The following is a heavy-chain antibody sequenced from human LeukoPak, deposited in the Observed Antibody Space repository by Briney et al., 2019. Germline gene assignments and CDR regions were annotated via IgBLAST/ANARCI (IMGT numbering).Heavy chain of an antibody. J-gene: IGHJ3*02. V-gene: IGHV1-3*01. CDR1: GYTFTSYA. D-gene: IGHD2-2*01. Sequence: ASVKVSCKASGYTFTSYAMHWVRQAPGQRLEWMGWINAGNGNTKYSQKFQGRVTITRDTSASTAYMELSSLRSEDTAVYYCARDVRYCSSTSCYAFDIWGQGTMVTVSS. CDR2: INAGNGNT. CDR3: ARDVRYCSSTSCYAFDI.